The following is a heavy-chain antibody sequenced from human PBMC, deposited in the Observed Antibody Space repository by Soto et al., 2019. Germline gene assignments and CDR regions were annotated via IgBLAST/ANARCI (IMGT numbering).Heavy chain of an antibody. D-gene: IGHD6-13*01. V-gene: IGHV1-69*12. CDR2: IIPSTGST. J-gene: IGHJ4*02. CDR3: ARGGSSADY. CDR1: GGTFSTYA. Sequence: QVQLVQSGAEVKKPGSSVKVSYKAFGGTFSTYAVSWVRQAPGQGLEWVGGIIPSTGSTNHAQKSQGRVTITADESTRTVYMELTMLRSDDTAVYYCARGGSSADYWGQGTRVTVSS.